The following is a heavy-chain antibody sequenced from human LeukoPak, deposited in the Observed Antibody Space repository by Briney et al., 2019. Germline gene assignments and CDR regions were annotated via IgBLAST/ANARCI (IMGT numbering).Heavy chain of an antibody. CDR1: GGSFSGYY. D-gene: IGHD5-12*01. Sequence: KPSEPLSLTCAVYGGSFSGYYWSWIRQPPGKGLEWIGEINHSGSTNYNPSLKSRVTISVDTSKNQFSLKLSSVTAADTAVYYCARGARTPSGYGSRTAGRANWFDPWGQGTLVTVSS. CDR2: INHSGST. CDR3: ARGARTPSGYGSRTAGRANWFDP. V-gene: IGHV4-34*01. J-gene: IGHJ5*02.